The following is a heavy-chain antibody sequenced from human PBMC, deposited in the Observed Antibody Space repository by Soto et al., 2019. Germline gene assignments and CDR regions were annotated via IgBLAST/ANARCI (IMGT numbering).Heavy chain of an antibody. Sequence: GGSLRLSCAASGFTFSSYGMNWVRQAPGKGLEWVSYISSSSSTIYYADSVKGRFTISRGNAKNSLYLQMISLRAEDTAVYYCSRHPERIAQIGWFDPWGQGTLVTVSS. CDR2: ISSSSSTI. CDR3: SRHPERIAQIGWFDP. J-gene: IGHJ5*02. CDR1: GFTFSSYG. D-gene: IGHD6-13*01. V-gene: IGHV3-48*01.